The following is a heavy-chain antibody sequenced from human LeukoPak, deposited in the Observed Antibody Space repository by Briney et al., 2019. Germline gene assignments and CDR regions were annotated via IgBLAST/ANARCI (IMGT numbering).Heavy chain of an antibody. CDR3: VRRVAGSSYRYY. D-gene: IGHD3-16*02. CDR2: ILYSGST. J-gene: IGHJ4*02. V-gene: IGHV4-39*01. CDR1: GGSISSSSHY. Sequence: SETLSLTCTVSGGSISSSSHYWVWIHPPTGQGLVWIGNILYSGSTNYNLYLKGRVSIDIDTTQNKFSLRLSSVPAADTSDYYCVRRVAGSSYRYYWGQGTLVTVSA.